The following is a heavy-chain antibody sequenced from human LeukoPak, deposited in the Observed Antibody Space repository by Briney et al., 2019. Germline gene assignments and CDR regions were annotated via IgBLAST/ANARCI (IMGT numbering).Heavy chain of an antibody. J-gene: IGHJ4*02. CDR2: INSDGRNI. D-gene: IGHD3-10*01. V-gene: IGHV3-74*01. Sequence: GGSQRLSCAASGFTFSSHWMHWVRQAPGKGLVWVSRINSDGRNINYADSVKGRFTISRDNAKNTLYLQMNSLRVEDTAVYYCTRGPPDGSGNYYPGDFWGQGTLVTVSS. CDR3: TRGPPDGSGNYYPGDF. CDR1: GFTFSSHW.